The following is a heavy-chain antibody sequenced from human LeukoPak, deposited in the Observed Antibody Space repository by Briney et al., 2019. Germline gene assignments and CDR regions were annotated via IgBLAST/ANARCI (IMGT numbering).Heavy chain of an antibody. CDR2: IYVGGST. D-gene: IGHD3-10*01. CDR1: GGSISNFY. J-gene: IGHJ3*02. Sequence: SETLSLTCAVSGGSISNFYWSWIRQPAGKGLEWIGRIYVGGSTNYNPSLKSRVTLSVDTSKNQLSLKLSSVTAADTAVYYCAREGSSYRDAFDIWGQGTMVTVSS. V-gene: IGHV4-4*07. CDR3: AREGSSYRDAFDI.